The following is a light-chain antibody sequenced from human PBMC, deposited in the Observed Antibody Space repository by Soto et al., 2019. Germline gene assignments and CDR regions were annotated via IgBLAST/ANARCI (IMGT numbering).Light chain of an antibody. V-gene: IGLV2-14*01. CDR2: DVT. Sequence: QSALTQPASVSGAPGQSITISCTGTSSDIGGYNDVSWYQQHPGKAPKLVIYDVTNRPSGVSDRLSGSKSGNTATLTISGLQPEDEADYYCLSYTTSSTLHVFGTGTKLTVL. J-gene: IGLJ1*01. CDR3: LSYTTSSTLHV. CDR1: SSDIGGYND.